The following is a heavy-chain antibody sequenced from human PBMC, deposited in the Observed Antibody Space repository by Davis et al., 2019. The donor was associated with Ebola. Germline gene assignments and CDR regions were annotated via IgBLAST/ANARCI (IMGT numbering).Heavy chain of an antibody. D-gene: IGHD6-19*01. CDR2: IYHSGRT. J-gene: IGHJ5*02. CDR1: GGSVSSTNW. CDR3: ARQVASGWSPYNWLDP. Sequence: MPSETLSLTCAVSGGSVSSTNWWSWVRQPPGKGLEWIGDIYHSGRTNYNPSLKSRVTISIDTSKDHFSLKLTSVTAADTAVYYCARQVASGWSPYNWLDPWGQGTLVTVSS. V-gene: IGHV4-4*02.